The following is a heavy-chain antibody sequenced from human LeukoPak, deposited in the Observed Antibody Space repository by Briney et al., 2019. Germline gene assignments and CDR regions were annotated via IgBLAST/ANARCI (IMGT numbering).Heavy chain of an antibody. J-gene: IGHJ4*02. CDR3: ARALRIAADIFDC. D-gene: IGHD6-13*01. Sequence: SETLSLTCAVYGGSFSGYYWSWIRQPPGKGLEWIGEINHSGSTNYNPSLKSRVTMSVDTSKNQFSLKMTSVTAADTAVYYCARALRIAADIFDCWGQGTLVTVSS. CDR1: GGSFSGYY. CDR2: INHSGST. V-gene: IGHV4-34*01.